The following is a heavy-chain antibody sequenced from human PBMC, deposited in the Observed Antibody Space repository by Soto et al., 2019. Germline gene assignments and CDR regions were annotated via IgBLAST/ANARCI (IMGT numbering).Heavy chain of an antibody. CDR1: GGTFSSYP. D-gene: IGHD1-26*01. J-gene: IGHJ4*02. CDR2: ITPTLNIA. V-gene: IGHV1-69*01. CDR3: ARGYYSGSNPSSFDY. Sequence: QLQLVQSGAEVREPGSSVKVSCKASGGTFSSYPVIWVRQAPGQGLEWMGGITPTLNIAKYAEKFQGRVTITADESTSTVNMHLSSLRSEDTAVYFCARGYYSGSNPSSFDYWGQGTLVAVSS.